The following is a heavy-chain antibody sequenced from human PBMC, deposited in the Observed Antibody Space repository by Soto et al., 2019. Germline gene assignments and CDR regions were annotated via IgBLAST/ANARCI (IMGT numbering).Heavy chain of an antibody. V-gene: IGHV3-21*01. D-gene: IGHD3-9*01. CDR1: GFTFSSYS. CDR2: ISSSSSYI. CDR3: ARGRNDILTGYYTAYYYYYMDV. J-gene: IGHJ6*03. Sequence: GGSLRLSCAASGFTFSSYSMNWVRQAPGKGLEWVSSISSSSSYIYYADSVKGRFTISRDNAKNSLYLQMNSLRAEDTAVYYCARGRNDILTGYYTAYYYYYMDVWGKGTTVTVSS.